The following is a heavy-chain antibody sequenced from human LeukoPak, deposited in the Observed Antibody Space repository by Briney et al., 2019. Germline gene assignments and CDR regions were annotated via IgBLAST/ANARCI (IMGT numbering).Heavy chain of an antibody. CDR2: ISYDGSHE. Sequence: QPGGSLRLSCAASGFNFSSYWMHWVRQAPGKGLEWVAFISYDGSHEYYADSVKGRFTISRDNSKNTLYLQMNSLRPEDTAVYSCAKGYGSGSYSIDYWGQGTLVTVSS. J-gene: IGHJ4*02. D-gene: IGHD3-10*01. CDR1: GFNFSSYW. V-gene: IGHV3-30*18. CDR3: AKGYGSGSYSIDY.